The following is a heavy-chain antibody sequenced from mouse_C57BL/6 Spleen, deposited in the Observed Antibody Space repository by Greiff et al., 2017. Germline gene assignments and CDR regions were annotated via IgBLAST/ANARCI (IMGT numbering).Heavy chain of an antibody. CDR3: ARDLPMDY. CDR1: GYSFTGYY. CDR2: INPSTGGT. Sequence: VQLKESGPELVKPGASVKISCKASGYSFTGYYMNWVKQSPEKSLEWIGEINPSTGGTTYNQKFKAKATLTVDKSSSTAYMQLKSLTSEDSAVYYCARDLPMDYWGQGTSVTVSS. J-gene: IGHJ4*01. V-gene: IGHV1-42*01.